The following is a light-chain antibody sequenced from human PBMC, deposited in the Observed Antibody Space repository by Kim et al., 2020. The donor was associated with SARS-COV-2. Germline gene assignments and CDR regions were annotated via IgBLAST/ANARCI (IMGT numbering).Light chain of an antibody. CDR3: QQSYSSPYS. Sequence: GDRTTXPCRXSQTXTLXSXWYXXKPGEAXXLLVNTASTXQSGVPSRFSGSGSGTDFTLTINSLQPXDFAVYYCQQSYSSPYSFGQGTKLEI. CDR1: QTXTLX. J-gene: IGKJ2*03. V-gene: IGKV1-39*01. CDR2: TAS.